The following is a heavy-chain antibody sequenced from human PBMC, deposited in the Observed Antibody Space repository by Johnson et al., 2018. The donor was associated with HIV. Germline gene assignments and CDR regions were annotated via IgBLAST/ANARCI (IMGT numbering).Heavy chain of an antibody. CDR1: GFTFSSYA. Sequence: VQLVESGGGVVQPGRSLRLSCAASGFTFSSYAMHWVRQVPGRGLEWVSGINWNGGRTGYADSVRGRFTISRDNAENSVYLQMNSLRPEDTAFYFCARDFPDYGGNSGAFDIWGQGTMVTVSS. CDR2: INWNGGRT. V-gene: IGHV3-20*04. D-gene: IGHD4-23*01. CDR3: ARDFPDYGGNSGAFDI. J-gene: IGHJ3*02.